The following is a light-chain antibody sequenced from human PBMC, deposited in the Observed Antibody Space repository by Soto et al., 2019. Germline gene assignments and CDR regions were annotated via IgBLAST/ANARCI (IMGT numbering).Light chain of an antibody. CDR2: GAS. Sequence: EIMMTQSPVTLSVSAGERATLSCRASQSVNSNLAWYQQKPGQAPRLLIYGASTRATGIPDTLSGSGSGTEFTLTISCLHPDDFATYYCQHYSSVWAFGQGTKVDIK. CDR3: QHYSSVWA. J-gene: IGKJ1*01. CDR1: QSVNSN. V-gene: IGKV3-15*01.